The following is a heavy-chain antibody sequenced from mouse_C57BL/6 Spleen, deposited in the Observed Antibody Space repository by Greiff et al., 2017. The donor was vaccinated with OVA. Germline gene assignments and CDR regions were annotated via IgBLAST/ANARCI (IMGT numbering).Heavy chain of an antibody. CDR3: ATGGQAWFAY. V-gene: IGHV3-6*01. D-gene: IGHD6-1*01. J-gene: IGHJ3*01. Sequence: EVKLQESGPGLVKPSQSLSLTCSVTGYSITSGYYWNWIRQFPGNKLEWMGYISYDGSNNYNPSLKNRISITRDTSKNQFFLKLNSVTTEDTATYYCATGGQAWFAYWGQGTLVTVSA. CDR2: ISYDGSN. CDR1: GYSITSGYY.